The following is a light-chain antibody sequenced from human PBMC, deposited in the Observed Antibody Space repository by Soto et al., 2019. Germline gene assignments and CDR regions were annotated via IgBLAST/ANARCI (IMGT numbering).Light chain of an antibody. CDR2: NNN. Sequence: QSVLTQPPSASGTPGQRVTISCSGGSSNIGTNAVNWYQQLPGTAPKLLIYNNNQRPSGVPDRFSGSKSGTSASLAISGLQSEDEADYYCAAWDNSLPGYAFGTGTKVTIL. V-gene: IGLV1-44*01. J-gene: IGLJ1*01. CDR3: AAWDNSLPGYA. CDR1: SSNIGTNA.